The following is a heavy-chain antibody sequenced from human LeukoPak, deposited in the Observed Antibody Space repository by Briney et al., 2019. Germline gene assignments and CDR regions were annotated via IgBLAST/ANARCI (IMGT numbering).Heavy chain of an antibody. D-gene: IGHD6-19*01. CDR2: IYSDGSRT. V-gene: IGHV3-74*01. Sequence: GGSLRLSCAASGFTSSSYWMHWVRQGPGKGLVWVSRIYSDGSRTTYADSVKGRFTISRDNSKNTLYLQMNSLRAEDTAVYYCARQQWLVSDFDSWGQGTLVTVSS. J-gene: IGHJ4*02. CDR3: ARQQWLVSDFDS. CDR1: GFTSSSYW.